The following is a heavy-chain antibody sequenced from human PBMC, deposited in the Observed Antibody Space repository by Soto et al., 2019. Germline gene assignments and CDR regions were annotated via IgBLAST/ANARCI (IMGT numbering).Heavy chain of an antibody. V-gene: IGHV3-23*01. CDR2: ISGNADNT. CDR1: GFTFSGYA. D-gene: IGHD6-13*01. CDR3: AKEGAAVGLGWFDP. J-gene: IGHJ5*02. Sequence: GGSLRLSCAASGFTFSGYAMSWVRQAPGKGLEWVSAISGNADNTYYADTVKGRFTISRDNSKNTLYLQMNSLRAEDTAVYYCAKEGAAVGLGWFDPWGQGTLVTVSS.